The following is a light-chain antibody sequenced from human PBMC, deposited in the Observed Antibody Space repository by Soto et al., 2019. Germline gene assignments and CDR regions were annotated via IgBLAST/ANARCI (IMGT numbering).Light chain of an antibody. J-gene: IGLJ2*01. CDR1: SSDVGGYNY. CDR3: CSYAGSYTFAV. V-gene: IGLV2-11*01. Sequence: QSVLTQPRSVSGSPGQSVTISCTGTSSDVGGYNYVSWYQQHPGKAPKLMIYDVSKRPSGVPDRFSGSKSDNTASLTSSGLQAEDEADYYCCSYAGSYTFAVFGGGTKLTVL. CDR2: DVS.